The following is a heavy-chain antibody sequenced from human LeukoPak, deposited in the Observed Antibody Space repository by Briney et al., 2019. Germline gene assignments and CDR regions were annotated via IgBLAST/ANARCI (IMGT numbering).Heavy chain of an antibody. Sequence: GASVKVSCKVSGYTLTELSMHWVRQAPGKGLEWMGGFDPEDGETIYAQKFQGRVTMTEDTSTDTAYMELSSLRSEDTAVYYCATDGSPDGYNSHYYYYGMDVWGQGTTVTVSS. J-gene: IGHJ6*02. V-gene: IGHV1-24*01. CDR1: GYTLTELS. D-gene: IGHD5-24*01. CDR3: ATDGSPDGYNSHYYYYGMDV. CDR2: FDPEDGET.